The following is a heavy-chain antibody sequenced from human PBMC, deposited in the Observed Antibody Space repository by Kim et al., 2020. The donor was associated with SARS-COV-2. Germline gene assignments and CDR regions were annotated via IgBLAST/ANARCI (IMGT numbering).Heavy chain of an antibody. CDR1: GGSISSYY. CDR2: IYTSGST. D-gene: IGHD6-13*01. V-gene: IGHV4-4*07. Sequence: SETLSLTCTVSGGSISSYYWSWIRQPAGKGLEWIGRIYTSGSTNYNPSLKSRVTMSVDTSKNQFSLKLSSVTAADTAVYYCARDGVAAAGHWIWYYGMDVWGQGTTVTVSS. CDR3: ARDGVAAAGHWIWYYGMDV. J-gene: IGHJ6*02.